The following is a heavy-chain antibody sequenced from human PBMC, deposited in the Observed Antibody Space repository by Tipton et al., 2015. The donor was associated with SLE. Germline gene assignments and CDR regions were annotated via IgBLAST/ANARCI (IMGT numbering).Heavy chain of an antibody. V-gene: IGHV4-34*01. CDR3: ASIGPIYYYYYYRDV. Sequence: TLSLTCAVYGGSFSGYYWSWIRQPPGKGLEWIGEINHSGSTNYNPSLKSRVTISVDTSKNQFSLKLSSVTAADTAVYYCASIGPIYYYYYYRDVWGQGTTVTVSS. J-gene: IGHJ6*03. CDR2: INHSGST. CDR1: GGSFSGYY.